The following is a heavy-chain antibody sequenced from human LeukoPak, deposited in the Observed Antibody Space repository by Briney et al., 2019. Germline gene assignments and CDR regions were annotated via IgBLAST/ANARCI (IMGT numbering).Heavy chain of an antibody. V-gene: IGHV4-59*01. CDR3: ARVPVVPAAMSDTFDI. CDR2: IYYSGNT. CDR1: GGSISSDY. J-gene: IGHJ3*02. D-gene: IGHD2-2*01. Sequence: SETLSLTCTVFGGSISSDYWSWIRQPPGKGLEWIGHIYYSGNTNYSPSLKSRVTISVDTSTKQFSLKLSSVTTADTAVYYCARVPVVPAAMSDTFDIWGQGTMVTVSS.